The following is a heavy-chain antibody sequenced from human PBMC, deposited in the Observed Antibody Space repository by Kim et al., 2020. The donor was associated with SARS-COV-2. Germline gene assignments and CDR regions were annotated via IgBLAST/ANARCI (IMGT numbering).Heavy chain of an antibody. J-gene: IGHJ4*02. V-gene: IGHV3-15*01. D-gene: IGHD6-19*01. Sequence: DGGTTDYAEPVKGRFTISRDDSKHTLYLQMNSRKTEDTAVYYCTTDYSSGRWGQGTLVTVSA. CDR2: DGGTT. CDR3: TTDYSSGR.